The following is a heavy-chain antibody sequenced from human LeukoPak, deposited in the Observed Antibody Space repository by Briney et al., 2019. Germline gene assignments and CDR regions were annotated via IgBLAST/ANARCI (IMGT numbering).Heavy chain of an antibody. D-gene: IGHD5-18*01. CDR3: AKDRGYSYGDTIDY. Sequence: PGGSLRLSCAASGFTFSSYGMHWVRQAPGKGLEWVAFIRYDGSNKYYADSVKGRFTISRDNSKNTPYLQMNSLRAEDTAVYYCAKDRGYSYGDTIDYWGQGTLVTVSS. V-gene: IGHV3-30*02. CDR1: GFTFSSYG. J-gene: IGHJ4*02. CDR2: IRYDGSNK.